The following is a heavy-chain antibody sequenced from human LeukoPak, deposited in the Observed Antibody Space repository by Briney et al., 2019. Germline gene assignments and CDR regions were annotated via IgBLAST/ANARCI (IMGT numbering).Heavy chain of an antibody. J-gene: IGHJ4*02. CDR2: INPNSGGT. D-gene: IGHD5-18*01. CDR1: GYTFTGYY. V-gene: IGHV1-2*02. Sequence: GASVKVSCKASGYTFTGYYMHWVRQAPGQGLEWMGWINPNSGGTNYAQKFQGRVTMTRDTSISTAYMELSRLRSDDRAVYYCARDRDTAMVMLDYWGQGTLVTVSS. CDR3: ARDRDTAMVMLDY.